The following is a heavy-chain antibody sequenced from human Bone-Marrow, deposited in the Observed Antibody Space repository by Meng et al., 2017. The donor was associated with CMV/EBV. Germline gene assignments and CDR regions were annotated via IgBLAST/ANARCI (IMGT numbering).Heavy chain of an antibody. V-gene: IGHV4-39*07. J-gene: IGHJ4*02. CDR3: ARRGRAERSGYSYFDY. Sequence: SETLSLTCTVSGGSISSTNYYWGWIRQPPGKGLEWIGSMSYSGTTYYNPSLESRVTISLDASNNQFSLRLSSVTAADTAVYSCARRGRAERSGYSYFDYWGQGTLVTVSS. D-gene: IGHD3-3*01. CDR2: MSYSGTT. CDR1: GGSISSTNYY.